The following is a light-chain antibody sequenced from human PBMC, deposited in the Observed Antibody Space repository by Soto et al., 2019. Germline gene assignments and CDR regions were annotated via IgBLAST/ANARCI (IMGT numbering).Light chain of an antibody. CDR3: MHDTQYPPYT. J-gene: IGKJ2*01. CDR1: QSLLHRDGNTY. CDR2: KIS. Sequence: DIVLTQTPLSSPVTLGQPASISCKSSQSLLHRDGNTYLSWLQQRPGQPPRLLMYKISNRLSGVPDIFRGSGAGPDFRLKTSRVEADDVGVYYCMHDTQYPPYTFGQGTKLEIE. V-gene: IGKV2-24*01.